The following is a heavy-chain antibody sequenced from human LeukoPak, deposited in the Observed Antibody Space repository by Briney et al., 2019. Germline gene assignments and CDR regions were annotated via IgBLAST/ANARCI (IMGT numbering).Heavy chain of an antibody. D-gene: IGHD5-18*01. CDR3: ARRRGYSYGWVAFDI. CDR2: ISPGDSDT. Sequence: GETLKISCKGSGYSFTSYWIGWVRQMPGKGLEWMGIISPGDSDTRYSPSFQGQVTISADKSISTAYLQWSSLKASDTAMYYCARRRGYSYGWVAFDIWGQGTMVTVSS. J-gene: IGHJ3*02. CDR1: GYSFTSYW. V-gene: IGHV5-51*01.